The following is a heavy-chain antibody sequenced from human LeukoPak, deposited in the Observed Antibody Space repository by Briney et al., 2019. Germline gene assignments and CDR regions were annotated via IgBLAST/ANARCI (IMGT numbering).Heavy chain of an antibody. J-gene: IGHJ4*02. CDR2: INPNSGGT. V-gene: IGHV1-2*06. Sequence: ASVKVSCKASGYTFTDYYMHWVRQAPGQGLEWMGRINPNSGGTNYAQKFQGRVTMTRDTSISTAYMELRSLRSDDTAVYYCARDLFLTAQQVVGEAEKDYWGQGTLVTVSS. D-gene: IGHD1-26*01. CDR3: ARDLFLTAQQVVGEAEKDY. CDR1: GYTFTDYY.